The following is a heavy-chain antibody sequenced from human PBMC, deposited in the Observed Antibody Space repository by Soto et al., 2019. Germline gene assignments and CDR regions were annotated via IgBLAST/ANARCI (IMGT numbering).Heavy chain of an antibody. Sequence: LSLTCAVYGGSFSGYYWSWIRQPPGKGLEWIGEINHSGSTNYNPSLKSRVTISVDTSKNQFSLKLSSVTAADTAVYYCARAVRYYDSSGPKDYFDYWGQGTLVTVSS. D-gene: IGHD3-22*01. CDR3: ARAVRYYDSSGPKDYFDY. CDR2: INHSGST. CDR1: GGSFSGYY. V-gene: IGHV4-34*01. J-gene: IGHJ4*02.